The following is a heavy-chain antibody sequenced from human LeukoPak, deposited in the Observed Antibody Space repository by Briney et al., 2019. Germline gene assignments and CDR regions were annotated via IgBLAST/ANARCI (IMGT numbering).Heavy chain of an antibody. CDR3: ARVSGGSVILHY. D-gene: IGHD3-16*01. CDR2: IYYSGSA. V-gene: IGHV4-31*03. CDR1: GGSISSGGYY. Sequence: PSETLSLTCTVSGGSISSGGYYWSWIRQHPGKGLEWIGYIYYSGSAYYNPSLKSRVTISVDTSKNQFSLKLSSVSAADTAVYYCARVSGGSVILHYWGQGTLVTVSS. J-gene: IGHJ4*02.